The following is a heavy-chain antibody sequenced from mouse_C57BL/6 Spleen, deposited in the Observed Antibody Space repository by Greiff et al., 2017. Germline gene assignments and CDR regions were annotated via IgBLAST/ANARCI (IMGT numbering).Heavy chain of an antibody. CDR3: ARGDRRYFDV. D-gene: IGHD2-14*01. CDR1: GYSITSGYY. V-gene: IGHV3-6*01. Sequence: EVKLMESGPGLVKPSQSLSLTCSVTGYSITSGYYWNWIRQFPGNKLEWMGYISYDGSNNYNPSLKNRISITRDTSKNQFFLKLNSVTTEDTATYYCARGDRRYFDVWGTGTTVTVSS. J-gene: IGHJ1*03. CDR2: ISYDGSN.